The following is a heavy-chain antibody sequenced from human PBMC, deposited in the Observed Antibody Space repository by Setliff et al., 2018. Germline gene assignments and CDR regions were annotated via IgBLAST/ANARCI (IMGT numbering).Heavy chain of an antibody. CDR3: ARDRRGCSYGSLGYYYYYMDV. CDR2: IYTSGST. D-gene: IGHD5-18*01. J-gene: IGHJ6*03. CDR1: GGSISSYY. V-gene: IGHV4-4*07. Sequence: PSETLSLTCTVSGGSISSYYWSWIRQPAGKGLEWIGRIYTSGSTNYNPSLKSRVTMSVDTSKNQFSLKLSSVTAADTAVYYCARDRRGCSYGSLGYYYYYMDVWGKGTTVTVSS.